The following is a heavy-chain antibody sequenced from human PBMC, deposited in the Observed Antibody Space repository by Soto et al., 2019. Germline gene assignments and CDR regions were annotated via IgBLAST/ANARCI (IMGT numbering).Heavy chain of an antibody. CDR2: INHSGST. V-gene: IGHV4-34*01. CDR3: ADLVPAATASDY. CDR1: GGSFSGYY. D-gene: IGHD2-2*01. Sequence: SETLSLTCAVYGGSFSGYYWTWIRQPPGTGLEWIGEINHSGSTNYNPSLKSRVTISVDTSKNQFSLKLTSVTAADTAVYYCADLVPAATASDYWGQGTLVTVPQ. J-gene: IGHJ4*02.